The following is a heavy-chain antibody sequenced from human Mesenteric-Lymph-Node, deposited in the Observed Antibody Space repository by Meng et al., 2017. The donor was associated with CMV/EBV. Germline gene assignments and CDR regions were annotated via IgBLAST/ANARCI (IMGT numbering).Heavy chain of an antibody. D-gene: IGHD3-3*02. CDR1: GYSFDKYN. V-gene: IGHV1-46*02. Sequence: PCKPSGYSFDKYNMHWVRQAPGQGLEWMGMINPSGGTTSFAQKFQGRVTMTTDMSTGTVYMDLSRLRNEDTAVYYCATHLKAFGFDYWGQGTLVTVSS. CDR3: ATHLKAFGFDY. CDR2: INPSGGTT. J-gene: IGHJ4*02.